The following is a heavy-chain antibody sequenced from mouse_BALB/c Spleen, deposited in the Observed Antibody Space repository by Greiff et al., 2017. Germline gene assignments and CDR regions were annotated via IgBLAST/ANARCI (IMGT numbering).Heavy chain of an antibody. V-gene: IGHV1-9*01. CDR2: ILPGSGST. D-gene: IGHD1-2*01. Sequence: VQLQQSGAELMKPGASVKISCKATGYTFSSYWIAWVKQRPGHGLEWIGEILPGSGSTNYNEKFKGKATFTADTSSNTAYMQLSSLTSEDSAVYYCARLDTTARYDYWGQGTTLTVSS. J-gene: IGHJ2*01. CDR3: ARLDTTARYDY. CDR1: GYTFSSYW.